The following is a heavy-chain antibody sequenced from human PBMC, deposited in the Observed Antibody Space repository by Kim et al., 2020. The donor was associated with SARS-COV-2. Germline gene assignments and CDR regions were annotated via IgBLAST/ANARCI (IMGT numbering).Heavy chain of an antibody. CDR3: ARGSRILSGGVVVVAATHLDP. D-gene: IGHD2-15*01. V-gene: IGHV4-34*01. Sequence: SETLSLTCAVYGGSFSGYYWSWIRQPPGKGLEWIGEINHSGSTNYNPSLKSRVTISVDTSKNQFSLKLSSVTAADTAVYYCARGSRILSGGVVVVAATHLDPWGQGTLVTVSS. J-gene: IGHJ5*02. CDR2: INHSGST. CDR1: GGSFSGYY.